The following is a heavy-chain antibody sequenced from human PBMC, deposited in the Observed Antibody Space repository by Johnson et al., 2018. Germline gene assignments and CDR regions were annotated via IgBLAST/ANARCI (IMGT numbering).Heavy chain of an antibody. V-gene: IGHV3-23*04. CDR2: ISGSGGST. Sequence: EVQLVESGGGLVQPGGSLRVSCAASGFTFSSYAMSWVRQAPGRGLEWVSDISGSGGSTFYADSVKGRFTISRDNSKNTVYVQINSLRAEDTAVYYCAKGSGSAHDYRDVWGKGTTVTVSS. J-gene: IGHJ6*03. CDR1: GFTFSSYA. CDR3: AKGSGSAHDYRDV.